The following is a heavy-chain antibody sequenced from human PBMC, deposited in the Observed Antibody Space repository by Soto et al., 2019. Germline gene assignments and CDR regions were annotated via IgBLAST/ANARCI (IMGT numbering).Heavy chain of an antibody. CDR3: ARYGAAYYYYGMDV. Sequence: PSETLSLTFTVSGGSIRSGDDYWSWIRQPPGKGLEWIGYIYYTGTTYYNPSLKSRLTISVDTSKNQLSLKLSSVTAADTAVYYCARYGAAYYYYGMDVWGQGTTVTVSS. D-gene: IGHD2-15*01. CDR2: IYYTGTT. J-gene: IGHJ6*02. V-gene: IGHV4-30-4*01. CDR1: GGSIRSGDDY.